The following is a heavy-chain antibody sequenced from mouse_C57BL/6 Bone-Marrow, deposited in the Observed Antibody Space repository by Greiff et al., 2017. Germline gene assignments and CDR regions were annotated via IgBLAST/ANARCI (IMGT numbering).Heavy chain of an antibody. CDR2: IDPENGDT. CDR3: TTSYYEDYFDY. J-gene: IGHJ2*01. V-gene: IGHV14-4*01. D-gene: IGHD1-1*01. Sequence: EVQLQQSGAELVRPGASVKLSCTASGFNIKDYYMHWVKQRPEQGLEWIGWIDPENGDTEYASKFQGKATITADTSSNTAYLQLSSLTSEDTAVYYCTTSYYEDYFDYWGQGTTLTVSS. CDR1: GFNIKDYY.